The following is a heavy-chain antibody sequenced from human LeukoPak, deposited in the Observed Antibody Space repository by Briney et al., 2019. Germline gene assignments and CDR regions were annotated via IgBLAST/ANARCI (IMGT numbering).Heavy chain of an antibody. Sequence: GGSLRLSCAASGFTFSSYGMHWVRQAPGKGLEWVAVISYDGSNKYYADSVKGRFTISRDNSKNTLYLQMNSLRAEDTAVYYCAKGAYSYETPFDYWGQGTLVTVSS. CDR2: ISYDGSNK. CDR1: GFTFSSYG. J-gene: IGHJ4*02. CDR3: AKGAYSYETPFDY. V-gene: IGHV3-30*18. D-gene: IGHD5-18*01.